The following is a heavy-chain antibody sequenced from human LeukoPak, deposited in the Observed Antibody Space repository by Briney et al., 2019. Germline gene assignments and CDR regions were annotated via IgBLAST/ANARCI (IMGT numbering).Heavy chain of an antibody. J-gene: IGHJ5*02. CDR2: ISWNSGSI. D-gene: IGHD3-10*01. CDR3: ARDWHYYGSGSYSSSTDP. V-gene: IGHV3-9*01. CDR1: GFTFDDYA. Sequence: GRSLRLSCAASGFTFDDYAMHWVRQAPGKGLEWVSGISWNSGSIGYADSVKGRFTISRDNAKNSLYLQMNSLRAEDTAVYYCARDWHYYGSGSYSSSTDPWGQGTLVTVSS.